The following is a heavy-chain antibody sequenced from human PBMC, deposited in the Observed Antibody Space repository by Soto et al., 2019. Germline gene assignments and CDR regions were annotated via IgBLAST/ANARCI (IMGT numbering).Heavy chain of an antibody. J-gene: IGHJ4*02. V-gene: IGHV3-23*01. CDR1: GLTFSSAA. CDR2: ISGSGGST. Sequence: EVQLLDFGGDLVQPGGSLRLSCAASGLTFSSAAMSWVRQPPGKGLEWVSAISGSGGSTYYAESVKGRFTISRDNSNNMLYLQMNSLRPEDTAVYYCAKRVGDYWGQGTLVTVSS. CDR3: AKRVGDY.